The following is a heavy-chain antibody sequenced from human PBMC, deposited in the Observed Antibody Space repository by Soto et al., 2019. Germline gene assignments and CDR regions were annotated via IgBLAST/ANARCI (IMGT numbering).Heavy chain of an antibody. J-gene: IGHJ4*02. CDR2: IIPIFGTA. V-gene: IGHV1-69*12. D-gene: IGHD4-17*01. Sequence: QVQLVQSGAEVKKPGSSVKVSCKASGGTFSSYAISWVRQAPGQGLEWMGGIIPIFGTANYAQKFQGRVTITAYEPTSTADMELGSLRSEDTAVYYCARGPTRTTVVRVNFDYWGQGTLVTVSS. CDR1: GGTFSSYA. CDR3: ARGPTRTTVVRVNFDY.